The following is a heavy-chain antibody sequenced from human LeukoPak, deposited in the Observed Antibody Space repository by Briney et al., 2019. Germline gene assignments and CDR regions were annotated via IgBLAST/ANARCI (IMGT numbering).Heavy chain of an antibody. D-gene: IGHD4-23*01. Sequence: SGTLSLTCAVYGVSFSGSYWSWIRQPPGKGLEWIGEINHSGYTHDNPSLKSRVTISIDTSKKQSSLKLGSVTAADTAVYYCASNSGGNSGAFDIWGQGTMVTVSS. V-gene: IGHV4-34*01. J-gene: IGHJ3*02. CDR2: INHSGYT. CDR1: GVSFSGSY. CDR3: ASNSGGNSGAFDI.